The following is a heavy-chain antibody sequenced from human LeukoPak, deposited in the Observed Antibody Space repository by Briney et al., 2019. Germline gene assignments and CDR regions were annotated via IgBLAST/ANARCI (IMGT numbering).Heavy chain of an antibody. Sequence: SETLSLTCTVSGGSISSSSYYWGWIRQPPGKGLEWIGRIYTSGSTNYNPSLKSRVTMSVDTSKNQFSLKLSSVTAADTAVYYCARDGGYSGSYSDYWGQGTLVTVSS. CDR1: GGSISSSSYY. V-gene: IGHV4-39*07. CDR3: ARDGGYSGSYSDY. J-gene: IGHJ4*02. D-gene: IGHD1-26*01. CDR2: IYTSGST.